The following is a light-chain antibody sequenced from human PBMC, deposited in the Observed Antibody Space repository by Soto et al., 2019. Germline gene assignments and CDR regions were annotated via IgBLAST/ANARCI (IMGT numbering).Light chain of an antibody. CDR3: QQYSSSPLT. J-gene: IGKJ4*01. V-gene: IGKV3-20*01. Sequence: EIVLTQSPGTLSLSPGERATLSCRASQSVSSSYLAWYQLKPGQAPRLLIYGASSRATGIPDRFSGSGSGTDFTLTISRLEPEDFAVYYCQQYSSSPLTFGGGIKVEIK. CDR2: GAS. CDR1: QSVSSSY.